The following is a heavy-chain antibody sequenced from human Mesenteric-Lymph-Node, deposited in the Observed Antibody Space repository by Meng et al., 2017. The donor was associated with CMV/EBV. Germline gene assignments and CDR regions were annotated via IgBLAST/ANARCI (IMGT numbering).Heavy chain of an antibody. CDR2: IYYSGVT. V-gene: IGHV4-61*01. CDR3: ARGSMIVVAGRGGFDY. D-gene: IGHD3-22*01. J-gene: IGHJ4*02. Sequence: SETLSLTCTVSGGSVSSGSYYWSWIRQPPGKGLEWIGHIYYSGVTNYNPSLKSRVTISVDTSKNQFSLKLSSVTAADTAVYYCARGSMIVVAGRGGFDYWGQGTLVTVSS. CDR1: GGSVSSGSYY.